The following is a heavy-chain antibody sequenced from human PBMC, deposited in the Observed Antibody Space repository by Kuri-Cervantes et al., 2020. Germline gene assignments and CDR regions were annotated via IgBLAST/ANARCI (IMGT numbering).Heavy chain of an antibody. CDR1: GYSISSGYY. J-gene: IGHJ4*02. CDR2: IYHSGST. CDR3: ARQHRIAAAGTHFDY. D-gene: IGHD6-13*01. V-gene: IGHV4-38-2*01. Sequence: GSLRLSYAVSGYSISSGYYWGWTRQPPGKGLEWIGSIYHSGSTYYNPSLKSRVTISVDTSKNQFSLKLSSVTAADTAVYYCARQHRIAAAGTHFDYWGQGTLVTVSS.